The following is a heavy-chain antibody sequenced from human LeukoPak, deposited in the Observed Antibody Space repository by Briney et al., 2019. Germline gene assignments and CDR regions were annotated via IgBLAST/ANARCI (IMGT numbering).Heavy chain of an antibody. CDR1: GGSINTYY. V-gene: IGHV4-59*12. J-gene: IGHJ4*02. CDR3: ARAGIVGALDY. Sequence: SETLSLTCTVSGGSINTYYWSWIRQPPGKGLEWIGYIYYSGSTSYNPSLKSRVTISVDTSKNQFSLKLSSVTAADTAVYYCARAGIVGALDYWGQGTLVTVSS. CDR2: IYYSGST. D-gene: IGHD1-26*01.